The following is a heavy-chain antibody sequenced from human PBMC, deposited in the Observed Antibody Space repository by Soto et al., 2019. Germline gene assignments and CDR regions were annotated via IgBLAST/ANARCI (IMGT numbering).Heavy chain of an antibody. D-gene: IGHD3-10*01. J-gene: IGHJ6*02. V-gene: IGHV4-59*08. Sequence: QVPLQESGPGLVKPSETLSLSCTVSGGSISNYYWSWFRQTPGKGLEWIGYVHDSWGSNYNPSLKSRVAISLDTSKSQSSLKLTSVTATDTAVYYCARQGFGALHGLVDVLGHGTTVTVSS. CDR3: ARQGFGALHGLVDV. CDR1: GGSISNYY. CDR2: VHDSWGS.